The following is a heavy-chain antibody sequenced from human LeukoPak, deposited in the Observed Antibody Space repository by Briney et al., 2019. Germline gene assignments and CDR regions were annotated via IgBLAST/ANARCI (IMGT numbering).Heavy chain of an antibody. CDR2: IYYSGST. CDR1: GGSISSSSYY. V-gene: IGHV4-39*07. CDR3: ARRYYDFWSGYSKPHPFFDY. J-gene: IGHJ4*02. D-gene: IGHD3-3*01. Sequence: SETLSLTCTVSGGSISSSSYYWGWIRQPPGKGLEWIGSIYYSGSTYYNPSLKSRVTISVDTSKNQFSLKLSSVTAADTAVYYCARRYYDFWSGYSKPHPFFDYWGQGTLVTVSS.